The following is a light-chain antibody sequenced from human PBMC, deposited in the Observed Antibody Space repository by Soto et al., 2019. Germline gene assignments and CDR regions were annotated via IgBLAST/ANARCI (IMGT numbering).Light chain of an antibody. CDR1: QSVSSS. J-gene: IGKJ4*01. V-gene: IGKV3-11*01. Sequence: EFVLTQSPRTMSLSPGQRATLSCMASQSVSSSLAWYQQKPGQAPRLLIYDVSNRATGIPARFSGSGSGTDFTLTISSLEPEDFAVYYCQHRANWPLTFGGGTKVDI. CDR3: QHRANWPLT. CDR2: DVS.